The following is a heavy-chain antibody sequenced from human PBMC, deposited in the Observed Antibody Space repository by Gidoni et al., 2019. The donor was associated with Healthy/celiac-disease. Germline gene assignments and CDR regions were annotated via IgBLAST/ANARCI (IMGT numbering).Heavy chain of an antibody. V-gene: IGHV1-46*03. CDR2: INPSGGST. CDR1: GYTFTSYY. J-gene: IGHJ6*02. Sequence: QVQLVQSGAEVKKPGASVKVSCKASGYTFTSYYMHWVRQAPGQGLEWMGIINPSGGSTSYAQKFQGRVTMTRDTSTSTVYMELSSLRSEDTAVYYCARVADSVGHFDWFYYGMDVWGQGTTVTVSS. CDR3: ARVADSVGHFDWFYYGMDV. D-gene: IGHD3-9*01.